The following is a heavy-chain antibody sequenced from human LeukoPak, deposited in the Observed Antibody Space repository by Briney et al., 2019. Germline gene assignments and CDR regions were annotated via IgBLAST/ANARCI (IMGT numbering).Heavy chain of an antibody. CDR3: ARDQGELIPFDY. J-gene: IGHJ4*02. V-gene: IGHV1-18*04. Sequence: VASVKVSCKASGYTFTGYYMHWVRQAPGQGLEWMGWISAYNGNTNYAQKLQGRVTMTTDTSTSTAYMELRSLRSDDTAVYYCARDQGELIPFDYWGQGTLVTVSS. CDR1: GYTFTGYY. D-gene: IGHD1-26*01. CDR2: ISAYNGNT.